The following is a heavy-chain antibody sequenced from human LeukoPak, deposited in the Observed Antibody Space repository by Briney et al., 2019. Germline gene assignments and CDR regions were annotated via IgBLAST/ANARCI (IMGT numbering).Heavy chain of an antibody. CDR2: INHSGST. CDR1: GGSFSGYY. V-gene: IGHV4-34*01. Sequence: SETLSLTCAVYGGSFSGYYWSWIRQPPGKGLEWIGEINHSGSTNYNPSLKSRVTISVDTSKNQFSLKLSSVTAADTAVYYCASVRRDGYTDWGQGTLVTVSS. J-gene: IGHJ4*02. CDR3: ASVRRDGYTD. D-gene: IGHD5-12*01.